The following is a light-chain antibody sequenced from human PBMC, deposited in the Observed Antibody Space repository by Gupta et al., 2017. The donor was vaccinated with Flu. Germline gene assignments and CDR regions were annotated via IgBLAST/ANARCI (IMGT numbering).Light chain of an antibody. CDR2: AAS. CDR3: LQYDSYPQT. CDR1: QGISSY. Sequence: PSSHSASTGDRVTITCLASQGISSYLAWYQQKPGKAPKLLIYAASTLQSGVPARFSGSGSGTDFTLTISCLQSEDFATYYCLQYDSYPQTLGQGTKLEIK. J-gene: IGKJ2*01. V-gene: IGKV1-8*01.